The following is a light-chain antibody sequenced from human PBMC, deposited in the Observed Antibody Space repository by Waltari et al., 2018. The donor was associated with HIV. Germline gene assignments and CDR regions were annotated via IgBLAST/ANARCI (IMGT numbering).Light chain of an antibody. CDR2: DVS. Sequence: QSALPQPASVSGSPGQSITISCSGTNSDVGGYNYVPWYQQHPGKAPKLIIFDVSHRPSGISNRFSGSKSGNTASLTISGLQAEDEADYYCSSYTRSTTLDAVFGTGTKVSVL. V-gene: IGLV2-14*03. J-gene: IGLJ1*01. CDR1: NSDVGGYNY. CDR3: SSYTRSTTLDAV.